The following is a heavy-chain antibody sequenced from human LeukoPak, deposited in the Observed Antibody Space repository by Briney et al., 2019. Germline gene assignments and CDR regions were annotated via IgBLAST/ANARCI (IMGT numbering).Heavy chain of an antibody. V-gene: IGHV3-11*01. CDR2: ISDSGCTI. D-gene: IGHD3-10*01. CDR1: EFVFSDYY. J-gene: IGHJ4*02. CDR3: AREMEGDYGSGTFFDL. Sequence: GGSLRLSCAASEFVFSDYYMSWIRQAPGKGLEWVSHISDSGCTIYYADSVKGRFTISRDNVKNSLYLQMNGLRAEDTAVYYCAREMEGDYGSGTFFDLWGQGNMVTVSS.